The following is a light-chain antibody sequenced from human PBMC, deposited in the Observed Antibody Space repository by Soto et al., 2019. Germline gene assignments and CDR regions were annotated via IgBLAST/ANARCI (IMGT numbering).Light chain of an antibody. V-gene: IGKV3-20*01. J-gene: IGKJ1*01. CDR2: GAS. CDR3: QQYNSYRA. Sequence: EVVLTQSPGTLSLSPGERATLSCRASHTVSSNSLAWYQQKPGHGPRLLIYGASSRATGIPGRFSGSGSGTEFTLTISSLQPDDFATYYCQQYNSYRAFGQGTKVDIK. CDR1: HTVSSNS.